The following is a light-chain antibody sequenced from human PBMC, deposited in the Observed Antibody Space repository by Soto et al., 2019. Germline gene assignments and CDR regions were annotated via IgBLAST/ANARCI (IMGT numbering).Light chain of an antibody. J-gene: IGKJ5*01. Sequence: DIQMTQAPSTLSASVGDRVTITCRASQSISRWLAWSQQKQGKXPNXXIYGASSLESGVPSRFSGSGSGTELTITISSLQPDDCETYYCQQYNSYPITFGQGTRLEIK. CDR3: QQYNSYPIT. CDR2: GAS. V-gene: IGKV1-5*01. CDR1: QSISRW.